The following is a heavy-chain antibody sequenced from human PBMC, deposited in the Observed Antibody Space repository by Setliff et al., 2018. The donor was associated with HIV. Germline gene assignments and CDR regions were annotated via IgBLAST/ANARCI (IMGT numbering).Heavy chain of an antibody. J-gene: IGHJ4*02. D-gene: IGHD5-12*01. V-gene: IGHV3-30*02. CDR2: IRYDGIIE. CDR1: YFTFSSYG. Sequence: HPSETLSLSCAASYFTFSSYGIHWVRQAPGKGLEWVAFIRYDGIIEHYRDSVRGRFTISRDNSKNTVYLQMNSLRAEDTAVYYCGKDRTDVAATIANYWGQGTLVTVSS. CDR3: GKDRTDVAATIANY.